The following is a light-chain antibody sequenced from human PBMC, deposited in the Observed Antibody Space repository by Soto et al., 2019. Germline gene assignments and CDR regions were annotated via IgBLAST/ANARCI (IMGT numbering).Light chain of an antibody. CDR3: QQYNNWPPLT. J-gene: IGKJ4*01. Sequence: EIVMTQSPATLSVSPGERATLSCRASQSVSSNLAWYQQKPGQAPRLLMYGASTRATGIPARFSGSGSVTEFTLTISSLQSEDFAVYYCQQYNNWPPLTFGGGPRWRSN. CDR1: QSVSSN. CDR2: GAS. V-gene: IGKV3-15*01.